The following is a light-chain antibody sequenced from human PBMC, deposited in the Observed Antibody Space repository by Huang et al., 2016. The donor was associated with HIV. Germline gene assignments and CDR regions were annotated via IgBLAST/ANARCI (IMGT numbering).Light chain of an antibody. CDR1: EGISTH. CDR2: SAT. CDR3: QQSYITPRT. Sequence: DIQMTQSPSSLSASVGDRVTITCRTSEGISTHLNWYQQKPGKAPNVIIYSATRLQSGVPSRFSGSGSGTHFTLTISSLQPEDFATYYCQQSYITPRTFGQGTKLDIK. V-gene: IGKV1-39*01. J-gene: IGKJ2*01.